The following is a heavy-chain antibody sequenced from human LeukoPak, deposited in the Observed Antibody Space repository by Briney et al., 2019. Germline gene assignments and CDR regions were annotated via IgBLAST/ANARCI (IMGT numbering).Heavy chain of an antibody. CDR1: GFTFTGYY. Sequence: GASVKVSCKASGFTFTGYYMHWVRQAPGQGLEWMGWINPNSGGTNYAQKFQGRVTMTRDTSITTAYMDLTSLRSDDTAVYYCARDLFYSVSGTYYNVGRVFNYWGQGTLVTVSS. D-gene: IGHD3-10*01. V-gene: IGHV1-2*02. CDR3: ARDLFYSVSGTYYNVGRVFNY. J-gene: IGHJ4*02. CDR2: INPNSGGT.